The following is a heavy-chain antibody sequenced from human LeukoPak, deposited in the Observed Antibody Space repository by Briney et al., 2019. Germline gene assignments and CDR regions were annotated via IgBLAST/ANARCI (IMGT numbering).Heavy chain of an antibody. V-gene: IGHV4-38-2*02. CDR2: IYHSGTT. J-gene: IGHJ4*02. D-gene: IGHD5-12*01. CDR1: GGSISTGYY. CDR3: ARDGGYGGYDDY. Sequence: KSSETLSLTCTVSGGSISTGYYWGWIGQPPAKGLEWIGSIYHSGTTYYNPSLKSRVTISGDTSKNQFSLKLNSVTAADTAVYYCARDGGYGGYDDYWGQGNLVTVSS.